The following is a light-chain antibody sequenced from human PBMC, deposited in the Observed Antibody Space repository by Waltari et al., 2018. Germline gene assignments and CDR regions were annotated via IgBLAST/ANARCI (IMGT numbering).Light chain of an antibody. CDR3: QQYHNWPPWA. Sequence: DIVMTQSPATLSVSPGERATLSCRASQSVGTNLAWYQQRPGQAPSPLLYGASSRATGIPARFSGSGSGTDFTLTINSLQPEDFALYYCQQYHNWPPWAFGQGTKVEIK. V-gene: IGKV3-15*01. J-gene: IGKJ1*01. CDR1: QSVGTN. CDR2: GAS.